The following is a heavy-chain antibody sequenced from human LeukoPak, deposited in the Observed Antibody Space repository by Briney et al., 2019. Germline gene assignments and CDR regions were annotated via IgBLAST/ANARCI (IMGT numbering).Heavy chain of an antibody. J-gene: IGHJ4*02. CDR2: INHSGST. CDR1: GGSFSGYY. V-gene: IGHV4-34*01. D-gene: IGHD3-3*01. CDR3: ARQNYDFWSGYSIGEYYFDY. Sequence: PSETLSLTCAVYGGSFSGYYWSWIRQPPGKGLEWIGEINHSGSTNYNPSLKSRVTISVDTSKNQFSLKLSSVTAADTAVYYCARQNYDFWSGYSIGEYYFDYWGQGTLVTVSS.